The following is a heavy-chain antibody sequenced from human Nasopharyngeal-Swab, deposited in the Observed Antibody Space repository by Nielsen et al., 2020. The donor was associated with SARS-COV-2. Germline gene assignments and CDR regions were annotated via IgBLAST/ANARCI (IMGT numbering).Heavy chain of an antibody. CDR3: AKDHKMDSGGGVGYMDV. CDR2: IRYDGFNQ. J-gene: IGHJ6*03. Sequence: GGSLKISCAASGFTFSSYGMHWVRQAPGKGLEWVAFIRYDGFNQHYADSVKGRFTISRDSFKNTLDLQLNSLRAEDTAVYYCAKDHKMDSGGGVGYMDVWGKGTTVTVSS. D-gene: IGHD3-16*01. V-gene: IGHV3-30*02. CDR1: GFTFSSYG.